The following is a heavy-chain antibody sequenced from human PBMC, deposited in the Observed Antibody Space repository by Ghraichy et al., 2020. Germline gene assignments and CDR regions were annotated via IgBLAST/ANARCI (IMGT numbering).Heavy chain of an antibody. CDR3: AIRVATTSENF. Sequence: ASVKVSCKASGYTFSRYGISWVRQAPGQGLEWMGWISANNGNTHYAQNLQGRVTMTTDTSTSTAYMELRSLRSDDTAMYYCAIRVATTSENFWGQGNLVTVSS. V-gene: IGHV1-18*01. CDR1: GYTFSRYG. J-gene: IGHJ4*02. D-gene: IGHD5-12*01. CDR2: ISANNGNT.